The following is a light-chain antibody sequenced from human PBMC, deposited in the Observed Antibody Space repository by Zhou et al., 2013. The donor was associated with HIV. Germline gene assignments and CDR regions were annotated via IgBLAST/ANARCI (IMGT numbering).Light chain of an antibody. CDR2: DAS. J-gene: IGKJ1*01. CDR1: QDISNY. V-gene: IGKV1-39*01. CDR3: QQSYSTLTWT. Sequence: DIQMTQSPSSLSASVGDRVTITCQASQDISNYLNWYQQKPGKAPKLLIYDASNLETGVPSRFSGSGSGTDFTLTISSLQPEDFATYYCQQSYSTLTWTFGQGTKVGNQT.